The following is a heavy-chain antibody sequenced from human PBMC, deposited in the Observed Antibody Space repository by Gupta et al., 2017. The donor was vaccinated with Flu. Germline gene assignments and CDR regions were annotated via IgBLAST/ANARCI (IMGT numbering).Heavy chain of an antibody. J-gene: IGHJ4*02. Sequence: QITLKESGPALVKPTETLTLTCTFSGFSLSTSGVGVGWIRQPPGESLESLALIYWDNDKRYNPALRTRLTIAKDTSKNQVVLTVTNMDPIDTATYFCAHRRVGPSNWNDGDFDYWGQGILVTVSS. V-gene: IGHV2-5*02. CDR1: GFSLSTSGVG. D-gene: IGHD1-1*01. CDR2: IYWDNDK. CDR3: AHRRVGPSNWNDGDFDY.